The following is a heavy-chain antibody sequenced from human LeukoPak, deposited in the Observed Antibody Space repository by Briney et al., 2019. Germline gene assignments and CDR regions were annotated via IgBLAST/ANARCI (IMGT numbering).Heavy chain of an antibody. V-gene: IGHV3-11*01. CDR1: GFTFSDYY. CDR3: AREDQQLVRFYYYYYMDV. CDR2: IDSSGSTI. Sequence: PGGSLRLSCAASGFTFSDYYMSWIRQAPGKGLEWVSYIDSSGSTIYYAGSVKGRFTISRDNTKNSLYLQMNSLRAEDTAVYYCAREDQQLVRFYYYYYMDVWGKGTMVTISS. D-gene: IGHD6-13*01. J-gene: IGHJ6*03.